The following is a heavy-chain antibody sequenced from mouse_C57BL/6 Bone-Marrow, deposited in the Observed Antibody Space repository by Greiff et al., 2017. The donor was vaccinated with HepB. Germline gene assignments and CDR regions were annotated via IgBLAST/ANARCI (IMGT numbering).Heavy chain of an antibody. CDR3: ARVDGGVLLRYWYFDV. D-gene: IGHD2-12*01. Sequence: VQLQQSGAELVRPGASVKLSCKASGYTFTDSYINWVKQRPGQGLEWIARIYPGSGNTYYNEKFKGKATLTAEKSSSTAYMQLSSLTSEDSAVYFCARVDGGVLLRYWYFDVWGTGTTVTVSS. CDR2: IYPGSGNT. J-gene: IGHJ1*03. V-gene: IGHV1-76*01. CDR1: GYTFTDSY.